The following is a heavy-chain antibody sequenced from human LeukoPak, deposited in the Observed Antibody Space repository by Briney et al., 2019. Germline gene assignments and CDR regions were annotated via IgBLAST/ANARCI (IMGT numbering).Heavy chain of an antibody. Sequence: ASVKVSCKASGYTFTSYGIIWVRQAPGQGLEWMGWISAYNGNTNYAQKLQGRVTMTTDTSTSTAYMELRSLRSDDTAVYYCARVGLSYYYYYGMDVWGQGTTVTVSS. J-gene: IGHJ6*02. CDR3: ARVGLSYYYYYGMDV. CDR2: ISAYNGNT. D-gene: IGHD2/OR15-2a*01. V-gene: IGHV1-18*01. CDR1: GYTFTSYG.